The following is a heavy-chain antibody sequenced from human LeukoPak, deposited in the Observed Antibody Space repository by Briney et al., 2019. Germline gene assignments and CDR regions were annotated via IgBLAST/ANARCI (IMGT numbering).Heavy chain of an antibody. Sequence: ASVKVSCKASGYIFTSYYMHWVRQAPGQGLQWMGIINPSSGSTTYAQKFQGRVTMTRDMSTSTAYMELSSLRSEDTAVYYCAREMSGPLNAFDIWGQGTMVTVSS. J-gene: IGHJ3*02. CDR3: AREMSGPLNAFDI. V-gene: IGHV1-46*01. CDR2: INPSSGST. CDR1: GYIFTSYY. D-gene: IGHD3-3*01.